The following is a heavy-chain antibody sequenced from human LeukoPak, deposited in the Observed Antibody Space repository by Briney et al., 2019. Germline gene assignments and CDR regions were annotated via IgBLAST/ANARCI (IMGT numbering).Heavy chain of an antibody. CDR3: ARVYYDILTGYYLLDY. V-gene: IGHV4-34*01. CDR1: GGSFSGYY. CDR2: INHSGST. Sequence: SETLSLTCAVYGGSFSGYYWSWIRQPPGKGLEWIGEINHSGSTNYNPSLKSRVTISVDTSKNQFSLKLSSVTAADTAVYYCARVYYDILTGYYLLDYWGQGTLVTVSS. J-gene: IGHJ4*02. D-gene: IGHD3-9*01.